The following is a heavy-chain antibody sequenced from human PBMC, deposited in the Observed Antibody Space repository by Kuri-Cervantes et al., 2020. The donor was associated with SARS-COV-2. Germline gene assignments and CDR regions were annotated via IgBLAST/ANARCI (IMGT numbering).Heavy chain of an antibody. CDR3: ARGTDNWNYGQFDY. V-gene: IGHV3-33*01. D-gene: IGHD1-7*01. CDR1: GFTFSSYG. J-gene: IGHJ4*02. CDR2: IWYDGSNK. Sequence: GESLKISCAASGFTFSSYGMHWVRQAPGKGLEWVAVIWYDGSNKYYADSVKGRFTISRDNSKNTLYLQMNSLRAEDTAVYYCARGTDNWNYGQFDYWGQGTLVTVSS.